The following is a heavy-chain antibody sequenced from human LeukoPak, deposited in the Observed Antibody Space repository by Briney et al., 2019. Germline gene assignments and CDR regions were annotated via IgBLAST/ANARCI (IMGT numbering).Heavy chain of an antibody. D-gene: IGHD3-22*01. CDR1: GYTFTNYW. V-gene: IGHV5-51*01. CDR3: ARVLDYYDSTNAFDI. CDR2: IYPGDSDT. Sequence: GESLKISCKGSGYTFTNYWIGWVRQMPGKGLEWMGIIYPGDSDTRYSPSFQGQVTISADKSISTAYLQWSSLKASDTAMYYCARVLDYYDSTNAFDIWGQGTMVTVSS. J-gene: IGHJ3*02.